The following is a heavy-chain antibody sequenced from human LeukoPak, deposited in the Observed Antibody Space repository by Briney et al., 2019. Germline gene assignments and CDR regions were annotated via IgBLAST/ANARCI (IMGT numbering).Heavy chain of an antibody. CDR1: GVTFSSYA. CDR2: ICGSGGSS. V-gene: IGHV3-23*01. CDR3: AGGSSDWYPNWLDP. J-gene: IGHJ5*02. Sequence: GGSLTLSCAASGVTFSSYARSWIRQSQGKGLEWVGGICGSGGSSYYAGSARGRFTISRDNSRNTLYLQMNSLGVEDTAVYYCAGGSSDWYPNWLDPWGQGTLVTVSS. D-gene: IGHD6-13*01.